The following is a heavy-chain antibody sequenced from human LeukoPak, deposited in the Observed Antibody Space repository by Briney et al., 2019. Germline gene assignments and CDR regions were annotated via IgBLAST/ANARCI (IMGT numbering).Heavy chain of an antibody. V-gene: IGHV3-33*01. D-gene: IGHD5-18*01. Sequence: GGSLRLSCAASGFTFSSYGMHWVRQAPGKGLEWVAVIWYDGSNKYYADSVKGRFTISRDNSKNTPYLQMNSLRAEDTAVYYCARGNDVDTAMVTDGYYFDYWGQGTLVTVSS. CDR1: GFTFSSYG. J-gene: IGHJ4*02. CDR3: ARGNDVDTAMVTDGYYFDY. CDR2: IWYDGSNK.